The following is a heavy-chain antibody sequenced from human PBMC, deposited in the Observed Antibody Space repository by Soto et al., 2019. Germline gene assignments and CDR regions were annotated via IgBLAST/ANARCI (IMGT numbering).Heavy chain of an antibody. CDR2: IYYSGST. V-gene: IGHV4-59*01. Sequence: SETLSLTCTVSGGSISSYYWSWIRQPPGKGLEWIGYIYYSGSTNYNPSLKSRVTISVDTSKNQFSLKLSSVTAADTAVYYCARGMAPLFYYYMDVWGKGTTVTGSS. J-gene: IGHJ6*03. CDR1: GGSISSYY. CDR3: ARGMAPLFYYYMDV. D-gene: IGHD2-8*01.